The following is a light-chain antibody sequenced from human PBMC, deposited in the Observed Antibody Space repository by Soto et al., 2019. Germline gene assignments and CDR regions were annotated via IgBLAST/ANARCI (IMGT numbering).Light chain of an antibody. CDR1: HIAIKR. CDR3: QVWDSSSDHRVV. V-gene: IGLV3-21*02. J-gene: IGLJ2*01. CDR2: DDG. Sequence: SYELTQAPSVSVAPGQTARITCGGNHIAIKRVHWYQQKPGQAPVLVVYDDGDRPSGIPERFSGSNSGNTATLTITRVEAGDEADYHCQVWDSSSDHRVVFGGGTKLTVL.